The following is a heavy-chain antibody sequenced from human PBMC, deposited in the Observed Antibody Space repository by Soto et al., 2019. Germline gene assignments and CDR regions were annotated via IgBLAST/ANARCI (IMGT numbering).Heavy chain of an antibody. CDR2: IYYSGST. V-gene: IGHV4-61*01. J-gene: IGHJ4*02. Sequence: SETLSLTCTVSGGSVSSGSYYWSWIRQPPGKGLEWIGYIYYSGSTNYNPSLKSRDIISLDRSKNQFSLKLGSVTAADKARNYCARGWLKPENDYWGQGTLVTVSS. CDR1: GGSVSSGSYY. CDR3: ARGWLKPENDY. D-gene: IGHD5-12*01.